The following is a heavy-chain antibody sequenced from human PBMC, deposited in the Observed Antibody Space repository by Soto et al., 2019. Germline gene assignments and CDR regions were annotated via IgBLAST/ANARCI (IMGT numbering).Heavy chain of an antibody. D-gene: IGHD1-26*01. CDR1: GLTFSSYA. Sequence: GGFLRLCGPASGLTFSSYATSWVRQGSEMGLEWVSGMSGSGGSTYYEDSVKGRFTISRDNSKNTLDLQMNSLRAEATAVYYCAKDRDSGSWLKRAFDIWGQGTMVTVSS. V-gene: IGHV3-23*01. CDR3: AKDRDSGSWLKRAFDI. CDR2: MSGSGGST. J-gene: IGHJ3*02.